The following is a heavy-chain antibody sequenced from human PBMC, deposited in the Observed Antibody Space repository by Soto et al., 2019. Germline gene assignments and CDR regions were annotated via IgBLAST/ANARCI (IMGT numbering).Heavy chain of an antibody. CDR1: GGSISSGDYS. V-gene: IGHV4-30-2*01. CDR2: IYYGGST. Sequence: SETLSLTCAVSGGSISSGDYSWNWIRQPPGKGLEWIGYIYYGGSTYYNPSLQSRVTMSVDRSRNQFSLKLNSVTAADTAVYYCARVIREYDNSGPVDHCCQGTLVTVST. D-gene: IGHD3-9*01. J-gene: IGHJ4*02. CDR3: ARVIREYDNSGPVDH.